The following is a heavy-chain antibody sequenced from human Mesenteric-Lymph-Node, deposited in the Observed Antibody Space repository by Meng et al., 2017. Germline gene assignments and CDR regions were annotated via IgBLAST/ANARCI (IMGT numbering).Heavy chain of an antibody. J-gene: IGHJ4*02. D-gene: IGHD5-24*01. V-gene: IGHV4-4*02. CDR1: GGSISSSNW. CDR3: AREGDGYKD. CDR2: IYHSGGA. Sequence: SETLSLTCAVSGGSISSSNWWSWVRPPPGKGLEWIGEIYHSGGATYNPSLKSRVTISVDKSKNQFSLKLSSVTAADTAVYYCAREGDGYKDWGQGTLVTVSS.